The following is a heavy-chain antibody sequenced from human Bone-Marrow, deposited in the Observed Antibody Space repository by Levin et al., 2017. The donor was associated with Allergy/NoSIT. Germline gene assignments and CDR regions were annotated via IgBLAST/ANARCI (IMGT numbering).Heavy chain of an antibody. CDR3: ARQYCSTTSCRYSFYYYGLDV. D-gene: IGHD2-2*01. CDR2: IYPGDSDT. V-gene: IGHV5-51*01. Sequence: GGPLRLSCKASGYSFTNFWIGWVRQMPGKGLEWMGIIYPGDSDTKYSPSFQGQVTISADKSISTAYLQWSSLKASDTAIYYCARQYCSTTSCRYSFYYYGLDVWGQGTTVTVSS. J-gene: IGHJ6*02. CDR1: GYSFTNFW.